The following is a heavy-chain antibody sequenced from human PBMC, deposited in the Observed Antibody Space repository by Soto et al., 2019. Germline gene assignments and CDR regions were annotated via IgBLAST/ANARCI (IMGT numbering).Heavy chain of an antibody. J-gene: IGHJ4*02. V-gene: IGHV1-8*01. D-gene: IGHD3-10*01. CDR1: GYTFTSYD. CDR3: ARGELLWFGELLR. CDR2: MNPNSGNT. Sequence: QVQLVQSGAEVKKPGASVKVSCKASGYTFTSYDINWVRQATGQGLEWMGWMNPNSGNTGYAQKFQGRVTMTRNTSXXXXXMXLXSXXXXDTAVYYCARGELLWFGELLRWGQGTLVTVSS.